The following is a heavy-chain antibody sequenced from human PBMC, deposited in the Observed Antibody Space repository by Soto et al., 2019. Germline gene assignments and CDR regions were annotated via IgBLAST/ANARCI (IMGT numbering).Heavy chain of an antibody. CDR2: IDSSGST. V-gene: IGHV4-4*07. D-gene: IGHD3-3*01. CDR1: AGSISTYY. J-gene: IGHJ4*02. Sequence: SETLSLTCTVSAGSISTYYCNWIRQPAGKGLEWIGRIDSSGSTNYNPSLKSRLTMSVDTSKNQFSLNLSSVTAADTAVYYCARGGHDFWSGPFDYWGQGYLVTVYS. CDR3: ARGGHDFWSGPFDY.